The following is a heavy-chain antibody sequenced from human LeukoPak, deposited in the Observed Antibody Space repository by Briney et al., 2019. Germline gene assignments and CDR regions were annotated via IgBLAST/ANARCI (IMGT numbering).Heavy chain of an antibody. J-gene: IGHJ5*02. CDR2: IRHDGSNE. D-gene: IGHD6-19*01. V-gene: IGHV3-30*02. Sequence: GSLRLSCAASGFLFSDYGFHWVRQAPGKGLAWVALIRHDGSNEYYVDSVKGRFTTSRDNSQSTVHLQMNSLRVEDTAIYYCARDWGRGTSGSGWYNWFDPWGQGTLVTVSS. CDR3: ARDWGRGTSGSGWYNWFDP. CDR1: GFLFSDYG.